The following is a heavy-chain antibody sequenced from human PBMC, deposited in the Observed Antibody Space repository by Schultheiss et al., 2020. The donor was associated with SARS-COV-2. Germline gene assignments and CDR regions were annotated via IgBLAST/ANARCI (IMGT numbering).Heavy chain of an antibody. CDR1: GFTFDDYA. CDR2: INSDGSST. CDR3: AATTVTVTRYYYGMDV. V-gene: IGHV3-74*01. J-gene: IGHJ6*02. D-gene: IGHD4-17*01. Sequence: GGSLRLSCAASGFTFDDYAMHWVRQAPGKGLEWVSRINSDGSSTSYADSVKGRFTISRDNAKNSTYLQMNSLRGEDTAVYYCAATTVTVTRYYYGMDVWGQGTTVTVSS.